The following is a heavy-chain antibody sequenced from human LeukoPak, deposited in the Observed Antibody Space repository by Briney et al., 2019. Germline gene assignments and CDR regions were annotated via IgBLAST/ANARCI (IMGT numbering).Heavy chain of an antibody. CDR3: ARERHVWGSYYFDY. Sequence: GGSLRLSCAASGFTVSSDYMSWVRQAPGKGLEWVSVIYSGGSTSYADSVKGRFTISRDNSKNTLYLQMNSLRAEDTAVYYCARERHVWGSYYFDYWGQGTLVTVSS. J-gene: IGHJ4*02. CDR2: IYSGGST. V-gene: IGHV3-53*01. CDR1: GFTVSSDY. D-gene: IGHD3-16*01.